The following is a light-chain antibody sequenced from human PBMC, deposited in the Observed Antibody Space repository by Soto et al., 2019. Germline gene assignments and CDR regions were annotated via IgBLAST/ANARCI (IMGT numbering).Light chain of an antibody. CDR2: GAS. CDR3: QQYDVSPLT. V-gene: IGKV3-20*01. J-gene: IGKJ4*01. Sequence: EIVLAQSPDTLSLSPGERATLSCRASQSLSSNSLAWYQQKPGQAPRLLVSGASSRAAGIAERFSGSGSGADFTLTISRLEPEDFAVYYCQQYDVSPLTFGGGTTVEI. CDR1: QSLSSNS.